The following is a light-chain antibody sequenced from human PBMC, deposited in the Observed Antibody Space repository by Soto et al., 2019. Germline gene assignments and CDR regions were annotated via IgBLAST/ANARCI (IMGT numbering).Light chain of an antibody. V-gene: IGKV3-20*01. J-gene: IGKJ1*01. CDR3: QQYSSSRT. CDR1: QSVTSNY. CDR2: GAS. Sequence: EVVLTQSPGTLSLSPGERATLSCWASQSVTSNYLAWYQQKPGQAPRLLIYGASSRATGIPVRFSGSGSETYFTLTITRLEPEDFAVYYCQQYSSSRTFGQGTKVDIK.